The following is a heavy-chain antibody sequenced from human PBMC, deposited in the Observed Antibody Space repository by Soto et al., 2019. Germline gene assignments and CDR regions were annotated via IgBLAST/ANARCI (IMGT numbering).Heavy chain of an antibody. CDR3: ARHYGDYGGVFDQ. Sequence: SETLSLTCTVSGGSITSYYWSWIRQPPGKGLEWIGYSYYTGTTNYNPSHKSRATISVDTSKNQCSLTLNSVTATDTAVYYCARHYGDYGGVFDQWGQGTLVTVSS. D-gene: IGHD4-17*01. J-gene: IGHJ4*02. CDR1: GGSITSYY. V-gene: IGHV4-59*08. CDR2: SYYTGTT.